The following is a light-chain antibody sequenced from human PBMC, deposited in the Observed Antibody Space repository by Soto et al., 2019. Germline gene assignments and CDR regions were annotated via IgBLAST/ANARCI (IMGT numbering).Light chain of an antibody. Sequence: EIVLKQSPGTLSLYPGERATLSRGASQSVIDNYLAWYQQKPGQAPKLLIHGASWRATAIPDRFSGSGSGTDFTLTISRLEPEDFAVYYCQQYGSSPRTFGQVTLLEI. V-gene: IGKV3-20*01. CDR1: QSVIDNY. CDR3: QQYGSSPRT. J-gene: IGKJ5*01. CDR2: GAS.